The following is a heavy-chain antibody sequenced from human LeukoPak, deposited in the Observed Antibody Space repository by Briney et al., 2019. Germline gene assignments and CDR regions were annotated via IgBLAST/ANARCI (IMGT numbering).Heavy chain of an antibody. CDR2: ISSSGATT. D-gene: IGHD3-22*01. CDR1: GFTVSSNY. Sequence: GGSLRLSCAASGFTVSSNYMSWVRQAPGKGLEWVSVISSSGATTYYPDSVKGRFTISRDNSKNTVYLQMNSLRAEDTAVYYCSTTYYYDSSEGYWGQGTLVTVSS. V-gene: IGHV3-23*01. CDR3: STTYYYDSSEGY. J-gene: IGHJ4*02.